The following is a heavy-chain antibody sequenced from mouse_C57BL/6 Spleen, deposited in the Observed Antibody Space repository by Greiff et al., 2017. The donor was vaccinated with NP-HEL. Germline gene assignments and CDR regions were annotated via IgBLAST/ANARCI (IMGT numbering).Heavy chain of an antibody. V-gene: IGHV1-9*01. D-gene: IGHD2-4*01. Sequence: VKLQESGAELMKPGASVKLSCKATGYTFTGYWIEWVKQRPGHGLEWIGEILPGSGSTNYNEKFKGKATFTADTSSNTAYMQLSSLTTEDSAIYYCAKWDYDDDEGNYYAMDYWGQGTSVTVSS. J-gene: IGHJ4*01. CDR1: GYTFTGYW. CDR3: AKWDYDDDEGNYYAMDY. CDR2: ILPGSGST.